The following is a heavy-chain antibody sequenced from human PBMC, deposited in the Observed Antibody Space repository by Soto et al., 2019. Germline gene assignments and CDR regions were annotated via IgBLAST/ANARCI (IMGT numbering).Heavy chain of an antibody. J-gene: IGHJ4*02. CDR2: TSGSGGST. D-gene: IGHD3-22*01. V-gene: IGHV3-23*01. CDR1: GFTFSSYA. Sequence: EVQLLESGGGLVQPGGSLRLSCAASGFTFSSYAMSWVRQAPGKGLEWVSATSGSGGSTYYADSVKGRFTISRDNSKNPLYLQMNSLRAADTAVYYCAKEGPYDSSGNGWDYWGQGTLVTVSS. CDR3: AKEGPYDSSGNGWDY.